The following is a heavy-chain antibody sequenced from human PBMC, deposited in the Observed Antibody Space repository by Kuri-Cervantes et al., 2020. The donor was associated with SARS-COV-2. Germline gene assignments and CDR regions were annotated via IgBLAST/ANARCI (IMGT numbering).Heavy chain of an antibody. J-gene: IGHJ4*02. CDR1: GYTFTSYA. V-gene: IGHV1-3*01. D-gene: IGHD1-26*01. Sequence: ASVKVSCKASGYTFTSYAMHWVRQAPGQRLEWMGWINAGNGNTKYSQKLQGRVTMTTDTSTSTAYMELRSLRSDDTAVYYCARVGATRGACDYWGQGTLVTVSS. CDR2: INAGNGNT. CDR3: ARVGATRGACDY.